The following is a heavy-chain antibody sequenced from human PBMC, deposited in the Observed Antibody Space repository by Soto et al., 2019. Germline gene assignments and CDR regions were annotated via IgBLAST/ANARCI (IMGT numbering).Heavy chain of an antibody. D-gene: IGHD3-22*01. V-gene: IGHV3-64D*06. CDR1: GFTFSIYS. Sequence: GGSLRLSCSASGFTFSIYSMHWVRQAPGKGLEYVSSISINGGSTHYADSVKGRFTISRDNSKNTQYLQMSSLRADDTALYYCVKGEYYYDSSGYYPFDYWGQGTLVTVSS. CDR2: ISINGGST. J-gene: IGHJ4*02. CDR3: VKGEYYYDSSGYYPFDY.